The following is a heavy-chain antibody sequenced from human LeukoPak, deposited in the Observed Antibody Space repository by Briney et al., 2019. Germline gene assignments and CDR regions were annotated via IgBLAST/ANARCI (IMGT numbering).Heavy chain of an antibody. Sequence: QPGGSLRLSCAASGFTFSRYWMRWVRQAPGKGLEWVSAISGSGGSTYYADSVKGRFTISRDNSKNTLYLQMNSLRAEDTAVYYCAKDVLVWFGDNKPPSSNYWGQGTLVTVSS. CDR3: AKDVLVWFGDNKPPSSNY. J-gene: IGHJ4*02. D-gene: IGHD3-10*01. V-gene: IGHV3-23*01. CDR2: ISGSGGST. CDR1: GFTFSRYW.